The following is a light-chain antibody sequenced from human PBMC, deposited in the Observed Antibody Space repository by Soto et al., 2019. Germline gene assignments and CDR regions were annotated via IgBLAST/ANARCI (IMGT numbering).Light chain of an antibody. CDR2: WAS. CDR3: QQYYSTPYT. V-gene: IGKV4-1*01. Sequence: DIVMIQSPDSLAVSLGERATINCKSSQNVLYSSNNENYLAWFQQKPGQPPKLLIYWASTRESGVTDRFSGSGSGKDFPLPISSLQAEDVAVYYCQQYYSTPYTFGQGTKLEIK. CDR1: QNVLYSSNNENY. J-gene: IGKJ2*01.